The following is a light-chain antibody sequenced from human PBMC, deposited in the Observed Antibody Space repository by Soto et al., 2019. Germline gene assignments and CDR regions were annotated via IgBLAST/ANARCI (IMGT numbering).Light chain of an antibody. V-gene: IGKV3-11*01. CDR2: DAS. CDR1: QSVSSY. J-gene: IGKJ4*01. Sequence: EIVLTQSPATLSLSPGERATLSCRASQSVSSYLAWYQQNPGQAPRLLIYDASNRATGIPARFSGSGSGTDFTLTISSLEPEDFAVYYCQQRSNWPLTFGGGTKV. CDR3: QQRSNWPLT.